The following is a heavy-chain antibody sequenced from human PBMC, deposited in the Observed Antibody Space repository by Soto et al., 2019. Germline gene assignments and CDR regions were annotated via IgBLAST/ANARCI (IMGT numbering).Heavy chain of an antibody. CDR3: ARGCVSGVHHSGLEV. CDR2: IWYDGSKR. J-gene: IGHJ6*02. CDR1: GFSFRNYG. D-gene: IGHD6-19*01. Sequence: QEQLVESGGGVVQPGRSLRLSCAASGFSFRNYGIHWVRQAPGKGLDWVAVIWYDGSKRYYADSVRGRFTISRDNSGNTVHLQMDSLRAEYTAVYYWARGCVSGVHHSGLEVWGQGTTVVVS. V-gene: IGHV3-33*01.